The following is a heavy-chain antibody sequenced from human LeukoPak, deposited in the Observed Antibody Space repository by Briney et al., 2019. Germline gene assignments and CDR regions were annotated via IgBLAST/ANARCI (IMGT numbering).Heavy chain of an antibody. CDR3: ARGRGDYGDYMDY. D-gene: IGHD4-17*01. CDR2: INFSWST. J-gene: IGHJ4*02. Sequence: SETLSLTCTVSGGSINTYYWSWIRQSPGKGLEWIGYINFSWSTNYNPSLKSRVTMSVDTSKNELALNLSSVTAEDTAVYYCARGRGDYGDYMDYWGQGTLVIVSS. CDR1: GGSINTYY. V-gene: IGHV4-59*01.